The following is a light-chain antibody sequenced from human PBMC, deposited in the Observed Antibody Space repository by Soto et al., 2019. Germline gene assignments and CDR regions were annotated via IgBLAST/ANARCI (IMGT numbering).Light chain of an antibody. Sequence: QSALTQPPSASGSPGQSVTISCTGTSSDVGGYEYVSWYQHHPGKAPKLIIYEVNKRPSGVPDRFSGSKSGNTASLTVSGLQAEDEADFYCSSYAGTNNLVFGGGTKLTVL. CDR1: SSDVGGYEY. CDR3: SSYAGTNNLV. V-gene: IGLV2-8*01. J-gene: IGLJ2*01. CDR2: EVN.